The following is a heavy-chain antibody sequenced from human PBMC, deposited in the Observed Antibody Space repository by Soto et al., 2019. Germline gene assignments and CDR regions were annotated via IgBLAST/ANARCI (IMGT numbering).Heavy chain of an antibody. J-gene: IGHJ5*02. Sequence: QVQLVQSGAEVKKPGASVKVSCKASGYTFTSHDINWVRQATGQGLEWMGWMNPNSGNTGYAQKLQGRVTMTRNSSISTAYMERRSLRSEDTAVYYCARGLYDISARALRFDPWGQGTLVTVSS. V-gene: IGHV1-8*01. CDR3: ARGLYDISARALRFDP. CDR1: GYTFTSHD. CDR2: MNPNSGNT. D-gene: IGHD2-8*01.